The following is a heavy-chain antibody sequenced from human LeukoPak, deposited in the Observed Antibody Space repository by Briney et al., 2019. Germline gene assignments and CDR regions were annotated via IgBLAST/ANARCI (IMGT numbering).Heavy chain of an antibody. Sequence: PGRSLRLSCSASGFTLSSYGMHLVRQAPGKGLEWVAVIWYDGSNKYYADSVKGRFTISRDNAKNSLHLQMNSLRAEDTAVYYCVRVAVEMATKGGWDYWGQGTLVTVSS. J-gene: IGHJ4*02. CDR1: GFTLSSYG. CDR3: VRVAVEMATKGGWDY. V-gene: IGHV3-33*01. D-gene: IGHD5-24*01. CDR2: IWYDGSNK.